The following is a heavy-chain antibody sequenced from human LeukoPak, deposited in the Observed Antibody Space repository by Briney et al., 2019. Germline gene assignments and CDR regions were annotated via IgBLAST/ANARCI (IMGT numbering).Heavy chain of an antibody. J-gene: IGHJ3*02. CDR1: GDSINSLDL. CDR3: ARRHTYYYDSSGYPLDAFDI. Sequence: SETLSLTCTVSGDSINSLDLWSWVRQPPGKGLEWIGYIYYSGSTNYNPSLKSRVTISVDTSKNQFSLKLSSVTAADTAVYYCARRHTYYYDSSGYPLDAFDIWGQGTMVTVSS. D-gene: IGHD3-22*01. CDR2: IYYSGST. V-gene: IGHV4-59*11.